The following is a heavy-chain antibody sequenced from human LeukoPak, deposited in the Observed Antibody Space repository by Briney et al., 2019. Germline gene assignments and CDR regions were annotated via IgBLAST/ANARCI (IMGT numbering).Heavy chain of an antibody. CDR1: GFTFSDYS. J-gene: IGHJ4*02. CDR2: ITSSSSYI. Sequence: GGSLRLSCAASGFTFSDYSMNWVRQAPGRGLEWVSSITSSSSYIYYGDSVKGRFTISRDNAKNTLYLQMNSLRAEDTAVYYCAKALKYSSSSVFDYWGQGTLVTVSS. D-gene: IGHD6-6*01. CDR3: AKALKYSSSSVFDY. V-gene: IGHV3-21*04.